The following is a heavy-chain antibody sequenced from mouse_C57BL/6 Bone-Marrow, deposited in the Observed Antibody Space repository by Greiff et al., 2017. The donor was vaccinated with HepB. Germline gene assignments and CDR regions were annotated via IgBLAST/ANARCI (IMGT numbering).Heavy chain of an antibody. V-gene: IGHV5-17*01. CDR3: ARKRAWFAY. J-gene: IGHJ3*01. CDR1: GFTFSDYG. CDR2: ISSGSSTI. Sequence: EVKLMESGGGLVKPGGSLKLSCAASGFTFSDYGMHWVRQAPEKGLEWVAYISSGSSTIYYADTVKGRFTISRDNAKNTLFLQMTSLRSEDTAMYYCARKRAWFAYWGQGTLVTVSA.